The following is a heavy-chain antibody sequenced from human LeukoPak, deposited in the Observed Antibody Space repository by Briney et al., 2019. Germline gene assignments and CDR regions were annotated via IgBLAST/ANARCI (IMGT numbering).Heavy chain of an antibody. D-gene: IGHD3-3*01. CDR2: IIHIFGTA. CDR3: ARVFLEWLLYGPHYYYYYYMDV. V-gene: IGHV1-69*13. J-gene: IGHJ6*03. Sequence: VASVKVSCKASGGTFSSYAISWVRQAPGQGLEWMGGIIHIFGTANYAQKFQGRVTITADASTSTAYMELSSLRSEDTAVYYCARVFLEWLLYGPHYYYYYYMDVWGKGTTVTVSS. CDR1: GGTFSSYA.